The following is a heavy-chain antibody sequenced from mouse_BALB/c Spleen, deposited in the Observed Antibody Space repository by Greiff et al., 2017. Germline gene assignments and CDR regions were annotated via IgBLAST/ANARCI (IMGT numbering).Heavy chain of an antibody. J-gene: IGHJ1*01. V-gene: IGHV10-1*02. D-gene: IGHD2-4*01. CDR3: VRRHYDYEDWYFDV. CDR2: IRSKSNNYAT. Sequence: GGGLVQPKGSLKLSCAASGFTFNTYAMNWVRQAPGKGLEWVARIRSKSNNYATYYADSVKDRFTISRDDSQSMLYLQMNNLKTEDTAMYYCVRRHYDYEDWYFDVWGAGTTVTVSS. CDR1: GFTFNTYA.